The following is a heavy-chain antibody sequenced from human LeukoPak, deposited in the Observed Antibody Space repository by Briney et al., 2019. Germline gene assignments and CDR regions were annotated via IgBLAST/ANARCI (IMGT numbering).Heavy chain of an antibody. V-gene: IGHV3-23*01. CDR3: AKNERVTMIVVVRTPLDY. D-gene: IGHD3-22*01. Sequence: GGSLRLSCAASGFTFSSYGMSWVRQAPGKGLEWVSAISGSGGSTYYADSVKGRFTISRDNSKNTLYLQMNSLRAEDTAVYYCAKNERVTMIVVVRTPLDYWGQGTLVTASS. J-gene: IGHJ4*02. CDR2: ISGSGGST. CDR1: GFTFSSYG.